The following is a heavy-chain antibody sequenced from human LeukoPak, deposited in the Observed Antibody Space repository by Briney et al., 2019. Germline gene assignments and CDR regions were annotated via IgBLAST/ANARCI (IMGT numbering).Heavy chain of an antibody. J-gene: IGHJ4*02. D-gene: IGHD3-22*01. Sequence: GESLKISCKGSGYSFTTYWIGWVRQMPGKGLEWMGIIYPGDSDTRYSPSFQGQVTISADKSISTAYLQWSCLKASDTAMYYCARLLNYDDLDYWGQGTLVTVSS. CDR2: IYPGDSDT. CDR1: GYSFTTYW. V-gene: IGHV5-51*01. CDR3: ARLLNYDDLDY.